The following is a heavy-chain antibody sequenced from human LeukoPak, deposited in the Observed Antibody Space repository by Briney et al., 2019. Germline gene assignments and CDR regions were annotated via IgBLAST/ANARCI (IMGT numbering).Heavy chain of an antibody. D-gene: IGHD2-2*01. Sequence: GASVKVSCKASGYTFTSYGISWVRQAPGQGLEWMGWISAYNGNTNYAQKLQGRVTTTTDTSTSTAYMELRSLRSDDTAVYYCARDPHWSTVVPAAMFDPWGQGTLVTVSS. CDR3: ARDPHWSTVVPAAMFDP. CDR2: ISAYNGNT. J-gene: IGHJ5*02. CDR1: GYTFTSYG. V-gene: IGHV1-18*01.